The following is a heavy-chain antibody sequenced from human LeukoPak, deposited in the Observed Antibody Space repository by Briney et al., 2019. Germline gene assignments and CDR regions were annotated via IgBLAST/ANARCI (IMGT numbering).Heavy chain of an antibody. V-gene: IGHV3-48*03. CDR3: ARDSVGDLPDY. CDR2: IDSGGITI. J-gene: IGHJ4*02. CDR1: GFPFSSYE. Sequence: GGALRLSCEGSGFPFSSYEMNWLRQAPGKGLEWVSHIDSGGITIYYADSVKGRFTISRDNAKNSIYLQMDSLRVEDTAIYYCARDSVGDLPDYWGQGTLVTVSS. D-gene: IGHD4-17*01.